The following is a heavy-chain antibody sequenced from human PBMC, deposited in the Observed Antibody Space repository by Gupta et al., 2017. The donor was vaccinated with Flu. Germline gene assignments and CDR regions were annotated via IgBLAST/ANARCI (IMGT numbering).Heavy chain of an antibody. Sequence: VQMVESGGGLVKPGGSLRLSCAASGFTFNRFAMNWVRQTPGRGLEWVSSISSYRTNIYHADSVKGRFTISRDNARNSLYLQMNSLRAEDTGVYYCARGSSYYYDSSGYYLEYWGQGTLVTVSS. CDR1: GFTFNRFA. J-gene: IGHJ4*02. CDR3: ARGSSYYYDSSGYYLEY. D-gene: IGHD3-22*01. V-gene: IGHV3-21*02. CDR2: ISSYRTNI.